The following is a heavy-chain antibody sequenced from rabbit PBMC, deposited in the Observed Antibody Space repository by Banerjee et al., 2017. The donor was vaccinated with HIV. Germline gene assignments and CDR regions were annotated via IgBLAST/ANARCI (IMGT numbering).Heavy chain of an antibody. CDR1: GFSFSGGHD. D-gene: IGHD6-1*01. V-gene: IGHV1S40*01. J-gene: IGHJ3*01. CDR2: INSGTGSA. CDR3: ARNSGDGYVGL. Sequence: QSLEESGGDLVKPEGSLTLTCTASGFSFSGGHDMCWVRQAPGKGLEWIACINSGTGSAYHARWAKGRFTISKASSTTVTLRMTSLTAADTATYFCARNSGDGYVGLWGQGTLVTVS.